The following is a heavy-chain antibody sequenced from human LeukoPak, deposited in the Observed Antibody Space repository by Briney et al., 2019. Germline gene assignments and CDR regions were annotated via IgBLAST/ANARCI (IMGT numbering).Heavy chain of an antibody. CDR1: GGSISSSSYY. Sequence: TSETLSLTCTVSGGSISSSSYYWGWIRQPPGKGLEWIGSIYYSGSTYYNPSLKSRVTISVDTSKNQFSLKLSSVTAADTAVYYCAREVVVPAAMYYFDYWGQGTLVTVSS. J-gene: IGHJ4*02. V-gene: IGHV4-39*07. CDR2: IYYSGST. D-gene: IGHD2-2*01. CDR3: AREVVVPAAMYYFDY.